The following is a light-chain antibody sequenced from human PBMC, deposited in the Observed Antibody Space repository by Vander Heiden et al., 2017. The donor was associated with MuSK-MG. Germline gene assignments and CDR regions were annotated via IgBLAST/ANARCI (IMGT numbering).Light chain of an antibody. CDR2: LGS. CDR1: QSLLHSNGYNY. V-gene: IGKV2-28*01. J-gene: IGKJ3*01. Sequence: DIVMTQSPLSLPVTPGEPASISCRSSQSLLHSNGYNYLDWYLQKPGQSPQLLIYLGSNRASGVPDRFSGSGSGTDFTLKISRVDAEDVRVYYCRRSLPTPHTFGHGTKVDIK. CDR3: RRSLPTPHT.